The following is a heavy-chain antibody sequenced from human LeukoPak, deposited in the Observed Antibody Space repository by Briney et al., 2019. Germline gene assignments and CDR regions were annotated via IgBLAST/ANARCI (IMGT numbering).Heavy chain of an antibody. CDR1: GYSFTSYC. J-gene: IGHJ5*02. CDR3: ARLGEVATPWFDP. V-gene: IGHV5-51*01. CDR2: IYPGDSHT. Sequence: GEAPKISLKGPGYSFTSYCNGWVRQMPGKSLELMWIIYPGDSHTRYSPCCQGQGPISAHQSIITAYVQSSSLKASDTAMYYWARLGEVATPWFDPWGQGTLVTVSS. D-gene: IGHD2-15*01.